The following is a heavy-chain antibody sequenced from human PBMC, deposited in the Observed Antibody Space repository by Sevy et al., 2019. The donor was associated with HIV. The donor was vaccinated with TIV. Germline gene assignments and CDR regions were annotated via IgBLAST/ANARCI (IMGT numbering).Heavy chain of an antibody. CDR2: ISSSSNYI. D-gene: IGHD3-10*01. CDR3: ARGQGGSGSYSNWFDP. CDR1: RFTFSSYS. J-gene: IGHJ5*02. Sequence: GGSLRLSCAASRFTFSSYSMNWVRQVPGKGLEWVSSISSSSNYIHYADSVKGRFTISRDNAKNLLYLQMNSLRAEDTAVYYCARGQGGSGSYSNWFDPWVQGTLVTVSS. V-gene: IGHV3-21*01.